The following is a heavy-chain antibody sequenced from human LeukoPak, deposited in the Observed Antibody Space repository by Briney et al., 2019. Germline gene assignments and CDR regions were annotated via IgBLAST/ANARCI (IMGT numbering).Heavy chain of an antibody. V-gene: IGHV3-53*01. Sequence: GGSLRLSCAASGFTVSSNYMSWVRQAPGKGLEWVSIIYSGGSTFYADSVKGRFTISRDNSKNTLYLQMNSLRAEDTAVHYCARGGSYLSAFDIWGQGTMVTVSS. CDR3: ARGGSYLSAFDI. D-gene: IGHD1-26*01. CDR1: GFTVSSNY. CDR2: IYSGGST. J-gene: IGHJ3*02.